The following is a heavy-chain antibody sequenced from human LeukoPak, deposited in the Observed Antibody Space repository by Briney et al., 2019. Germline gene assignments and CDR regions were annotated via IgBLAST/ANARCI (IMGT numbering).Heavy chain of an antibody. D-gene: IGHD6-13*01. CDR2: IDTSGNT. Sequence: PGGSLRLSCAGSGFTFSSYPMTRVRQAPGKGLDWVSTIDTSGNTDYADSVKGRFTISRDNSRNTLYLQMNSLRAEDTAVYFCAKYSRPSSRVFDYWGQGTLATVSP. CDR1: GFTFSSYP. J-gene: IGHJ4*02. V-gene: IGHV3-23*01. CDR3: AKYSRPSSRVFDY.